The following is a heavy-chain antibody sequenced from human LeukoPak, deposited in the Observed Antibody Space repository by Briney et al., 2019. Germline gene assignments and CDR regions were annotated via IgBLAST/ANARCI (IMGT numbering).Heavy chain of an antibody. CDR3: ARLDLQRAVTFDF. Sequence: PGGSLRLSCAASGFTFSRYEMTWVRQAPGKGLEWVSCISSSGSTVYYADSVKGRFTISRDNTKNSLYLQMKSLRAEDTAVYYCARLDLQRAVTFDFWGRGTLVTVSS. D-gene: IGHD6-19*01. CDR2: ISSSGSTV. J-gene: IGHJ4*02. V-gene: IGHV3-48*03. CDR1: GFTFSRYE.